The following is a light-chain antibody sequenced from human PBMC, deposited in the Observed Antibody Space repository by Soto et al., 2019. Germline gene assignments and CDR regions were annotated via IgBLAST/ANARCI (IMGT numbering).Light chain of an antibody. CDR2: DGS. CDR3: CSYAGGYTYV. V-gene: IGLV2-11*01. CDR1: RSDVVGYNL. J-gene: IGLJ1*01. Sequence: QSALTQPRSVSGSPGQSVTISCTGTRSDVVGYNLVSWYRQYPGKAPQLVISDGSKRPSGVPDRFSGSKSGNTASLIISGLQAEDEADYHCCSYAGGYTYVFGTGTKLTVL.